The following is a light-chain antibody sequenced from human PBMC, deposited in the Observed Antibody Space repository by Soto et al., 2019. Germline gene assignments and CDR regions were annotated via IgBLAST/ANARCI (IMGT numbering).Light chain of an antibody. J-gene: IGLJ1*01. CDR2: DVS. CDR3: GSYTTSSNYV. V-gene: IGLV2-14*03. Sequence: QSALTQPASVSGSPGQSITISCTGTISDVGSYNYVSWYQQYPGKAPKLMIYDVSTRPSGVSDRFSGSKSGNTASLTISGLRAADEADYYCGSYTTSSNYVFGTGTKVTV. CDR1: ISDVGSYNY.